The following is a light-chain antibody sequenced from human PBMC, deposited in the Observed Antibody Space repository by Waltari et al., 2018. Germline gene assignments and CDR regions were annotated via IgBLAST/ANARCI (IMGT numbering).Light chain of an antibody. CDR3: SSFTRSATRV. J-gene: IGLJ3*02. Sequence: QSALTPPAAVSGSPGRSITLSCTGTSIDVGDNDYVYWYQHHPGKAPKLIIYDVNKRPSGVSNRFSGSKSGNTASLTVSGLQAEDEADYYCSSFTRSATRVFGGGTKLTVL. CDR1: SIDVGDNDY. V-gene: IGLV2-14*03. CDR2: DVN.